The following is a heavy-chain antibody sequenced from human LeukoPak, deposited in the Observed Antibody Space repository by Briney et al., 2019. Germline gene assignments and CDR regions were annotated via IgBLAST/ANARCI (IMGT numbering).Heavy chain of an antibody. CDR2: IRYDGSNK. D-gene: IGHD3-10*01. Sequence: PGGSLRLSCAASGFTFSSYGMHWVRQAPGKGLEWVAFIRYDGSNKYYADSVKGRFTISRDNSKNTLYLQMNGLRAEDTAVYYCAKVRRPEFDYYYYMDVWGKGTTVTVSS. J-gene: IGHJ6*03. V-gene: IGHV3-30*02. CDR3: AKVRRPEFDYYYYMDV. CDR1: GFTFSSYG.